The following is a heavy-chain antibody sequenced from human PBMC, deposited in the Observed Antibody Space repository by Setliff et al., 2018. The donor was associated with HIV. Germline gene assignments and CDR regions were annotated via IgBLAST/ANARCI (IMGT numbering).Heavy chain of an antibody. CDR3: ARVVGVAPYYYMDV. V-gene: IGHV3-33*01. CDR2: IWYDGSSK. Sequence: GGSLRLSCAASGFTFSSYGMHWVRQAPGKGLEWVAIIWYDGSSKYYADSVKGRFTISRDTSKDTLYLQMDSLRAEDTAVYYCARVVGVAPYYYMDVWGKGTTVTVSS. J-gene: IGHJ6*03. CDR1: GFTFSSYG. D-gene: IGHD2-15*01.